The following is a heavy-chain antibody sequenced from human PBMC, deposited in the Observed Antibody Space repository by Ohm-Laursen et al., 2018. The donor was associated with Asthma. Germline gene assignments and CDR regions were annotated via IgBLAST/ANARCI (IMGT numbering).Heavy chain of an antibody. CDR3: ARDPEYCSSTSCPSYYFDY. D-gene: IGHD2-2*01. V-gene: IGHV3-30*03. J-gene: IGHJ4*02. CDR2: ISNDGRDQ. CDR1: GFSFRDYG. Sequence: RSLRLSCAASGFSFRDYGMYWVRQAPGKGLQWVALISNDGRDQYYADSVKDRFTISRDNSKNTVHLDMNSLRAEDTAVYYCARDPEYCSSTSCPSYYFDYWGQGTLVTVSS.